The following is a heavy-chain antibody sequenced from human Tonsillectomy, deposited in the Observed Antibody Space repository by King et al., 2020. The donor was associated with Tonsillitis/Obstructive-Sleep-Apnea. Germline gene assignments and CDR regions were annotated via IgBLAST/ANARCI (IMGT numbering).Heavy chain of an antibody. J-gene: IGHJ4*02. CDR3: ARSHHGYDYDFWSGYYWYFDY. CDR2: IYYSGST. CDR1: GGSISSGGYY. Sequence: QLQESGPGLVKPSQTLSLTCTVSGGSISSGGYYWSWIRQHPGKGLEWIGYIYYSGSTYYNPSFKSRVTISVDTSKNQFSLKLSSVTAADTAVYYCARSHHGYDYDFWSGYYWYFDYWGQGTLVTVSS. V-gene: IGHV4-31*03. D-gene: IGHD3-3*01.